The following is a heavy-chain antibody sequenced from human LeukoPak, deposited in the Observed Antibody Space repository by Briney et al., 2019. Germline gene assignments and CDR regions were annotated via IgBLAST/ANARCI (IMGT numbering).Heavy chain of an antibody. Sequence: KSSETLSLTCTVSGGSISSYYWSWIRQPPGKGLEWIGYIYYSGSTNYNPSLKSRVTISVDTSKNQFSLKLSSVTAADTAVYYCARASVTGREFDYWGQGTLVTVSS. CDR2: IYYSGST. CDR3: ARASVTGREFDY. D-gene: IGHD1-14*01. J-gene: IGHJ4*02. CDR1: GGSISSYY. V-gene: IGHV4-59*01.